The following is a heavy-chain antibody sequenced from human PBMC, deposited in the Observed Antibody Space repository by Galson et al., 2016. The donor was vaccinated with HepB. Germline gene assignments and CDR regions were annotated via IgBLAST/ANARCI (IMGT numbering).Heavy chain of an antibody. CDR3: ARVRCSTLRCQNWFDP. V-gene: IGHV6-1*01. Sequence: CAISGDSVSSNSAAWTWIRQSPLRGLEWLGRTYYRSKWYNDYAVSVKSRISIHPDTSKNQFSLQLNSVTPEDTAVYYCARVRCSTLRCQNWFDPWGQGTLVTGSS. CDR2: TYYRSKWYN. D-gene: IGHD2-2*01. CDR1: GDSVSSNSAA. J-gene: IGHJ5*02.